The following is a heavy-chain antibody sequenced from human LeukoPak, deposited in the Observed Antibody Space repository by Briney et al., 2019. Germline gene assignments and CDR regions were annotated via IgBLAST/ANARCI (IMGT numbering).Heavy chain of an antibody. Sequence: GRSLRLSCAACGFTFSSYGKHGVRQAPGKGLEWVAVIWYDGSNKYYADSVKGRFTISRDNSKNTLYLQMNSLRAEDTAVYYCARDPRLLINGMHVWGQGTTVTVSS. J-gene: IGHJ6*02. CDR2: IWYDGSNK. D-gene: IGHD2-8*01. V-gene: IGHV3-33*01. CDR3: ARDPRLLINGMHV. CDR1: GFTFSSYG.